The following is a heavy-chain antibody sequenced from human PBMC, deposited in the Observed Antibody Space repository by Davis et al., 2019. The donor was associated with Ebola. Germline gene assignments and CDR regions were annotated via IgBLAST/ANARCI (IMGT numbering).Heavy chain of an antibody. CDR3: ARASFGYNSGWYADY. CDR2: IIPVFGTT. Sequence: AASVKVSCKASGDTFRTYTVAWVRQAPGQGLEWMGGIIPVFGTTDYAPRFQGRVTITADESTSTAYMELTSLRSEDTAVFYCARASFGYNSGWYADYWGPGSLVTVSS. D-gene: IGHD6-19*01. J-gene: IGHJ4*02. CDR1: GDTFRTYT. V-gene: IGHV1-69*13.